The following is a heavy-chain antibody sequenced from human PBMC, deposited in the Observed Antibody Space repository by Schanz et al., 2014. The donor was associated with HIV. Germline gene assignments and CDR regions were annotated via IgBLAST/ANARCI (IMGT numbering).Heavy chain of an antibody. J-gene: IGHJ4*02. CDR3: ANLAVRRDYNGRDS. CDR1: GLRFSGSV. CDR2: IRDSDGIA. V-gene: IGHV3-23*01. Sequence: EVQLLESGGGLVQPGGSLRLSCAASGLRFSGSVMYWVRQAPGKGLEWVSAIRDSDGIATYADSVKGRFTISKDNSKXILYLQLNTLRVEDTATHFCANLAVRRDYNGRDSWGQGTLVIVSS. D-gene: IGHD3-16*01.